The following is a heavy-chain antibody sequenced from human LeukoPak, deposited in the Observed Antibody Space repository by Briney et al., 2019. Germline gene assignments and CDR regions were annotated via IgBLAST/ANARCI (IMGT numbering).Heavy chain of an antibody. J-gene: IGHJ6*02. CDR3: ARDPPPLITMIVVVIKGRSEGMDV. V-gene: IGHV3-23*01. Sequence: GGSLRLSCAASGFTFSSYAMSWVRQAPGKGLEWVSAISGSGGSTYYADSVKGRFTISRDNSKNTLYLQMNSLRAEDTAVYYCARDPPPLITMIVVVIKGRSEGMDVWGQGTTVTVSS. CDR2: ISGSGGST. CDR1: GFTFSSYA. D-gene: IGHD3-22*01.